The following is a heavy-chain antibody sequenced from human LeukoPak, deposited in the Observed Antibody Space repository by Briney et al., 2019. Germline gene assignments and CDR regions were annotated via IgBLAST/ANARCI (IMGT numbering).Heavy chain of an antibody. CDR1: GLTFSSYA. Sequence: PGGSLRLSCAASGLTFSSYAISSVRQAPGKGLGWVSAISGSVGVTYSAHSAKGRFTISRENSKNTLYLQMNSLRAEDTAVYNCAKKGASYYYETSGYNWGQGTLVTVSS. J-gene: IGHJ4*02. V-gene: IGHV3-23*01. D-gene: IGHD3-22*01. CDR3: AKKGASYYYETSGYN. CDR2: ISGSVGVT.